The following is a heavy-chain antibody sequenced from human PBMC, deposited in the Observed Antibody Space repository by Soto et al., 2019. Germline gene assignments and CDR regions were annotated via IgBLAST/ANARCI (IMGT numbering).Heavy chain of an antibody. CDR2: IYHSGST. CDR3: ARAGGLGAVCVDL. J-gene: IGHJ1*01. Sequence: QLQLQESGSGLVKPSQTLSLTCAVSGGSISSGGYSWSWIRQPPGKGLEWIGYIYHSGSTYYNPSHKSRVTISVDRSKYQFSLKLTSVTSADTAVYYCARAGGLGAVCVDLWRHGTLVTGSS. D-gene: IGHD1-26*01. V-gene: IGHV4-30-2*01. CDR1: GGSISSGGYS.